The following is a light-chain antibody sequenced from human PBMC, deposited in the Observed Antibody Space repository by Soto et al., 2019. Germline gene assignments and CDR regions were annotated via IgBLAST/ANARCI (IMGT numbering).Light chain of an antibody. J-gene: IGKJ2*02. CDR2: DAY. CDR1: QSVDRY. V-gene: IGKV3-11*01. Sequence: EVVLPQSPDTLSLSPGETATLSCRASQSVDRYVAWYQQKVVQAPRLLIYDAYTRATGVGARFAGSGSATDFRLTITGLEPADFAVYYCQQRAKWRSTFGPGTKVEMK. CDR3: QQRAKWRST.